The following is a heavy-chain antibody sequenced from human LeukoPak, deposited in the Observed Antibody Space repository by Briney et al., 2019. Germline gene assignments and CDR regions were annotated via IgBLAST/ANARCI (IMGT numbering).Heavy chain of an antibody. Sequence: GASVKVSCKVSGYTLTELSMHWVRQAPGQGLEWMGWINPNSGGTNYAQKFQGRVTMTRDTSISTAYMELSRLRSDDTAVYYCARDPGQRIVLGSVRGPRDYYYYYMDVWGKGTTVTISS. D-gene: IGHD3-10*01. J-gene: IGHJ6*03. CDR2: INPNSGGT. CDR1: GYTLTELS. CDR3: ARDPGQRIVLGSVRGPRDYYYYYMDV. V-gene: IGHV1-2*02.